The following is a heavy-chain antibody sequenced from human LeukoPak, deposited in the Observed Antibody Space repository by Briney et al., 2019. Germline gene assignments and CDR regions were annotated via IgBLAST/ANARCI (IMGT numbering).Heavy chain of an antibody. Sequence: GGSLRLSCAASGFTFSSYGMHWVRQAPGKGLEWVAVISYDGSNKYYVDSVKGRFTISRDNSKNTLYLQMNSLRAEDTAVYYCAKESYYYDSLSAFDIWGQGTMVTVSS. D-gene: IGHD3-22*01. CDR1: GFTFSSYG. J-gene: IGHJ3*02. CDR2: ISYDGSNK. CDR3: AKESYYYDSLSAFDI. V-gene: IGHV3-30*18.